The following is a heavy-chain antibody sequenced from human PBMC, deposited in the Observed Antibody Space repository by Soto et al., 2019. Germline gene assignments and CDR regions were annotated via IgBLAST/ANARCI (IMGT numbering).Heavy chain of an antibody. D-gene: IGHD3-22*01. J-gene: IGHJ6*02. CDR3: ARAEGYYDSSGYYKNYYYYGMDV. Sequence: SETLSLTCAVYGGSFSGYYWGWIRQPPGKGRGWIGEIKHRGSTNYNPSLKSRVTISVDTSKNQLSLKLSSVTAADTAVYYCARAEGYYDSSGYYKNYYYYGMDVWGQGTTVT. CDR1: GGSFSGYY. V-gene: IGHV4-34*01. CDR2: IKHRGST.